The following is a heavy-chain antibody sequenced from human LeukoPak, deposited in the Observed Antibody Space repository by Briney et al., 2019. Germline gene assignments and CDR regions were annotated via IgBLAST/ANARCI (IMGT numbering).Heavy chain of an antibody. J-gene: IGHJ4*02. Sequence: ASVKVSCKASGYTFTGYYMHWVRQAPGQGLEWMGWINPNSGGTNYAQNFQGRVTMTRDTSISTAYMDLSRLRSDDTAVYYCARAGSSSRWVNDYWGQGTLVTVSS. CDR1: GYTFTGYY. D-gene: IGHD6-13*01. V-gene: IGHV1-2*02. CDR2: INPNSGGT. CDR3: ARAGSSSRWVNDY.